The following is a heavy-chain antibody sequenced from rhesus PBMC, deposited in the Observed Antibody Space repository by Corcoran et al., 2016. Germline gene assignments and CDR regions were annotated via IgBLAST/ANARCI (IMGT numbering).Heavy chain of an antibody. CDR3: ARRGYSGYSYGDYFDY. D-gene: IGHD5-42*01. CDR2: INGNSGST. Sequence: QVQLQESGPGLVKPSETLSLTCTVSGGSFSSYWWSWIRQPPGKGLEWIGEINGNSGSTNNNPSLTRRVTISKDAPRNQFSLKLSSVTAADTAVYYCARRGYSGYSYGDYFDYWGQGVLVTVSS. CDR1: GGSFSSYW. V-gene: IGHV4-80*01. J-gene: IGHJ4*01.